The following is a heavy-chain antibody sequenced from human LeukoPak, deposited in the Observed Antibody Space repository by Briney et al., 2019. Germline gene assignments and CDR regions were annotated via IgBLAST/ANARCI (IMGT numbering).Heavy chain of an antibody. CDR2: ISSSGGST. Sequence: GGSLRLSCAVSGFTFSNYGMSWVRQAPGKGLEWVSGISSSGGSTYYADSAKGRFTISRDNSKNTLFLQMNSLRAEDRAVYYCAKDSLRTVPKASFDYWGQGILVTVSS. D-gene: IGHD2-2*01. V-gene: IGHV3-23*01. CDR1: GFTFSNYG. J-gene: IGHJ4*02. CDR3: AKDSLRTVPKASFDY.